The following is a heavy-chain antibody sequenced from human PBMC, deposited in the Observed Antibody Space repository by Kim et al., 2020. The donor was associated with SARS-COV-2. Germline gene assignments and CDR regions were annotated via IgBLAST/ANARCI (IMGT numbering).Heavy chain of an antibody. V-gene: IGHV3-23*01. CDR1: GFTFSSYA. CDR3: AKIGPHVPHDYGDYVFNYYYGVDV. CDR2: ISGSGGST. J-gene: IGHJ6*02. D-gene: IGHD4-17*01. Sequence: GGSLRLSCAASGFTFSSYAMSWVRQAPGKGLEWVSAISGSGGSTYYADSVKGRFTISRDNSKNTLYLQMNSLRAEDTAVYYCAKIGPHVPHDYGDYVFNYYYGVDVWGQGTTVTVSS.